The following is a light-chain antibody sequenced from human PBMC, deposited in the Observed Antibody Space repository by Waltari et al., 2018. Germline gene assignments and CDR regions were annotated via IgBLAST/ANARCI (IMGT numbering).Light chain of an antibody. CDR1: QSISKY. CDR3: QKYGSLPAT. V-gene: IGKV3-20*01. Sequence: EIMLTQSQGTLSSSPGERATLYCRASQSISKYLAWYQQKPGQAPRLLIYDASIRATGIPDRFSGSGYGTDFSLTISRLEPEDYAVYYCQKYGSLPATFGRGTKVEIK. CDR2: DAS. J-gene: IGKJ1*01.